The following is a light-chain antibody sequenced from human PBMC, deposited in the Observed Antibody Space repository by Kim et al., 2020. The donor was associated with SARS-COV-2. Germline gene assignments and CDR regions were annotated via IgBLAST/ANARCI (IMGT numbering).Light chain of an antibody. CDR3: SSYTSSSVV. J-gene: IGLJ2*01. CDR2: DVS. V-gene: IGLV2-14*03. CDR1: SSYVGGYNY. Sequence: PGQSITISGTGTSSYVGGYNYVSWYQQHPGKAPKLMIYDVSNRPSGVSNRFSGSKSGNTASLTISGLQAEDEADYYCSSYTSSSVVFGGGTQLTVL.